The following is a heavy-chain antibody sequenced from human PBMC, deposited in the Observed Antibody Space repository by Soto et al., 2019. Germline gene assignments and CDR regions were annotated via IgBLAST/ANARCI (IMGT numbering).Heavy chain of an antibody. D-gene: IGHD6-13*01. CDR2: INAGSGNT. CDR3: ARGLAADGA. J-gene: IGHJ5*02. CDR1: GYTFTHYA. Sequence: QVQLVQSGAEVKKPGASVKVSCTASGYTFTHYAIHWVRHAPGQRLEWMGFINAGSGNTKYSQTFQGRITLTKDTSASTAYRDLSSLRSEDTAIYDCARGLAADGAWGQGTLVTVSS. V-gene: IGHV1-3*01.